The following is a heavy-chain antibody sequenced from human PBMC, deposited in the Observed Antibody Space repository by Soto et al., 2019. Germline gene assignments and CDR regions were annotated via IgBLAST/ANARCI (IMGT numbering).Heavy chain of an antibody. CDR3: ASDPYYYDSSGYYSKYYFDY. CDR1: GFTFSSYS. V-gene: IGHV3-30-3*01. Sequence: GGSLRLSRAASGFTFSSYSMHWVRQAPGQGLGGVAVISYDGSNKYYADSVKGRFTISRDNSKNTLYLQMNSLRAEDTAVYYCASDPYYYDSSGYYSKYYFDYWGQGTLVTVSS. CDR2: ISYDGSNK. D-gene: IGHD3-22*01. J-gene: IGHJ4*02.